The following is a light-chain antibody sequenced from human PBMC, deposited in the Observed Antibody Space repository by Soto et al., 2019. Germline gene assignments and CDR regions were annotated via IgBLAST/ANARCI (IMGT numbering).Light chain of an antibody. CDR2: DAS. Sequence: EIVLTQSPATLSLSPGERATLSCRASQSVSNYLAWYQQKPGQAPRLLISDASNRATGIPARFSGSGSGTEIDFTISSIGPAAYAVYYYQCHSNWHPLHTFGQGTKLDIK. CDR1: QSVSNY. V-gene: IGKV3-11*01. CDR3: QCHSNWHPLHT. J-gene: IGKJ2*01.